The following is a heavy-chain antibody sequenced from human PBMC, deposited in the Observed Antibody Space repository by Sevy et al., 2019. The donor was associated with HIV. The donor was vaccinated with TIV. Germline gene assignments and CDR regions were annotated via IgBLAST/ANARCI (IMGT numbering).Heavy chain of an antibody. CDR1: GGSISSSSYY. Sequence: SETLSLTCTVSGGSISSSSYYWGWIRQPPGKGLEWIGSIYYSGSTYYNPSLKSRVTISVDTSKNQFSLKLSSVTAAETAVYYCARLNRGSGYFYFDYWGQGTLVTVSS. J-gene: IGHJ4*02. V-gene: IGHV4-39*01. D-gene: IGHD3-22*01. CDR3: ARLNRGSGYFYFDY. CDR2: IYYSGST.